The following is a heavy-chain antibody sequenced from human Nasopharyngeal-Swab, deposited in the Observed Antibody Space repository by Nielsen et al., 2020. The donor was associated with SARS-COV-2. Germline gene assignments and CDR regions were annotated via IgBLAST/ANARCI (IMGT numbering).Heavy chain of an antibody. J-gene: IGHJ5*02. V-gene: IGHV3-9*01. CDR1: GFTFDDYA. CDR2: ISWNSGSI. D-gene: IGHD3-22*01. CDR3: AKDGLDYDSSGYYYGWFDP. Sequence: SLKISCAASGFTFDDYAMHWVRQAPGKGLERVSGISWNSGSIGYADSVKGRFTISRDNAKNSLYLQMNSLRAEDTALYYCAKDGLDYDSSGYYYGWFDPWGQGTLVTVSS.